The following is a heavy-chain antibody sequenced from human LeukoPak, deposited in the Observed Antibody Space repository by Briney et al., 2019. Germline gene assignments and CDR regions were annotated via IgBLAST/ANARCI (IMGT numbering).Heavy chain of an antibody. CDR1: GGSFSGYY. Sequence: SETLSLTCTVYGGSFSGYYWSWIRQPPGKGLEWIGEINHSGSTNYNPSLKSRVTISVDTSKNQFSLKLSSVTAADTAVYYCAREVVVVVAATHRNFDYWGQGTLVTVSS. J-gene: IGHJ4*02. V-gene: IGHV4-34*01. CDR3: AREVVVVVAATHRNFDY. CDR2: INHSGST. D-gene: IGHD2-15*01.